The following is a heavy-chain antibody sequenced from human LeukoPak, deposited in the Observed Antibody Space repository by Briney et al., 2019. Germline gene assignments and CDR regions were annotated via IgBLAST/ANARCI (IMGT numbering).Heavy chain of an antibody. CDR1: GGSFSGYY. CDR2: INHSGST. J-gene: IGHJ6*03. CDR3: ARAMVTTYYYVDV. D-gene: IGHD4-17*01. Sequence: KPSETLSLTCAVYGGSFSGYYWSWIRQPPGKGLEWIGEINHSGSTNYNPSLKSRVTISVDTSKNQFSLKLSSVTAADTAVYYCARAMVTTYYYVDVWGKGTTVTVSS. V-gene: IGHV4-34*01.